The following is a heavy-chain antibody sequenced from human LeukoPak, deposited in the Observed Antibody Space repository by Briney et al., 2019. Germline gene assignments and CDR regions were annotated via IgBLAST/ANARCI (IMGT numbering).Heavy chain of an antibody. V-gene: IGHV1-2*02. D-gene: IGHD1-1*01. CDR3: ARDGNGYNWPEVDY. CDR2: INPNSGGT. CDR1: GYTFTGYY. Sequence: GASVKVSCKASGYTFTGYYMHWVRQAPGQGLEWMGWINPNSGGTNYAQKFQGRVTMTRDTSISTAYMELSRLRSDDTAVYYCARDGNGYNWPEVDYWGQGTLVTVSS. J-gene: IGHJ4*02.